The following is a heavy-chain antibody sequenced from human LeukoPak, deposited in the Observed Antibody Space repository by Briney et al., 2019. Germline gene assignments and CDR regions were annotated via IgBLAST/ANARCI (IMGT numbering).Heavy chain of an antibody. CDR1: GLTFSSFA. V-gene: IGHV3-7*03. CDR2: IMEDGTET. Sequence: GGSLRLSCAASGLTFSSFAMSWVRQAPGKGLEWVANIMEDGTETYYVDSVKGRFTISRDNAKNSFYLQMNSLRVEDTAVYYCAKEGRSLQTYWGQGTLVTVSS. CDR3: AKEGRSLQTY. D-gene: IGHD5-24*01. J-gene: IGHJ4*02.